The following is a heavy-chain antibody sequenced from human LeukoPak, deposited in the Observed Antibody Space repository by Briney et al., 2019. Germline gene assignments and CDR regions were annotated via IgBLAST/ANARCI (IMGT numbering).Heavy chain of an antibody. CDR1: GFGFRSYG. J-gene: IGHJ4*02. Sequence: PGGSLRLSCEASGFGFRSYGMYWVRQTPDKGLEWVAYLRKDATYSNYADSVRGRFTISRDNSKYTVDLQMTSLRIEDTAVYYCASGGPTRGTLESWGQGTLVTVSS. V-gene: IGHV3-30*02. D-gene: IGHD1-26*01. CDR3: ASGGPTRGTLES. CDR2: LRKDATYS.